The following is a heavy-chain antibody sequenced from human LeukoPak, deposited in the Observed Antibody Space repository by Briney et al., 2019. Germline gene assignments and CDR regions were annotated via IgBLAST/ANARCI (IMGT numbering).Heavy chain of an antibody. CDR3: ARREITTYYFYY. CDR1: GGSISSGDYY. CDR2: IYYSGST. V-gene: IGHV4-30-4*01. D-gene: IGHD5-24*01. J-gene: IGHJ4*02. Sequence: SETLSLTCTVSGGSISSGDYYWSWIRQPPGKGLEWIGYIYYSGSTYYNPSLKSRVTISVDTSKNQFSLKLSSVAAADTAVYFWARREITTYYFYYWGQGTLVTVSS.